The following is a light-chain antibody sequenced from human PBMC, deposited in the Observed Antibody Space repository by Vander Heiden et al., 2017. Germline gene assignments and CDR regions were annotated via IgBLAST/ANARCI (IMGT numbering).Light chain of an antibody. CDR3: LHSYSAAYT. V-gene: IGKV1-39*01. Sequence: DIQMTQSPSSLSASVGDRVTITCRASQSISTYLNWYQQKPGKAPNLLIYAASSLQSGVPARFSGSGSGTDFTLTMSSLQPEDFVTYYCLHSYSAAYTFGPGTKLEIK. J-gene: IGKJ2*01. CDR2: AAS. CDR1: QSISTY.